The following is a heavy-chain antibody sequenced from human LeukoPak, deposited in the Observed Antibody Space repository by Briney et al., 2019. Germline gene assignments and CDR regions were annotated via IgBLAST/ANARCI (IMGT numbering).Heavy chain of an antibody. CDR3: ARDNRECTNGVCYPDYYYGMDV. Sequence: SETLSLTCPVSGCSISSYYWSWIRQPAGKGLEWIGRIYTSGSTNYNPSLKSRVTMSVDTPKNQFSLKLSSVTAADTAVYYCARDNRECTNGVCYPDYYYGMDVWGQGTTVTVSS. D-gene: IGHD2-8*01. V-gene: IGHV4-4*07. J-gene: IGHJ6*02. CDR2: IYTSGST. CDR1: GCSISSYY.